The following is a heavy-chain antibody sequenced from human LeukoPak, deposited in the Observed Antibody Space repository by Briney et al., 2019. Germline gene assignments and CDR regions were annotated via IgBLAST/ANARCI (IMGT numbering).Heavy chain of an antibody. V-gene: IGHV4-59*01. CDR2: IYYSGST. CDR3: ARTPYGSGSYIDY. J-gene: IGHJ4*02. CDR1: GASISSYT. Sequence: SETLSLTCTVSGASISSYTWSWIRQPPGKGLEWIGYIYYSGSTNYNPSLKSRVTISVDTSKNQFSLKLSSMTAADTAVYYCARTPYGSGSYIDYWGQGTLVTVSS. D-gene: IGHD3-10*01.